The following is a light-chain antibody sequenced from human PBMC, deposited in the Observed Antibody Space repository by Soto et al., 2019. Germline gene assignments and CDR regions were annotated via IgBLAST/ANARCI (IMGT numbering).Light chain of an antibody. CDR3: QHRMNWPLT. J-gene: IGKJ5*01. Sequence: EVVITQSPATLSLSPWERSTLSCMASQTVSSYLLWYQQKPGQAPRLLIYDASNRASGTPARFSGSGSETDFTLTISSLEPEDFAVYYCQHRMNWPLTFGQGTRLEIK. CDR2: DAS. V-gene: IGKV3-11*01. CDR1: QTVSSY.